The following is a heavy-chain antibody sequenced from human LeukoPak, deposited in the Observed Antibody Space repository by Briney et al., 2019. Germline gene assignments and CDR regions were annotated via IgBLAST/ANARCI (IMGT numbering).Heavy chain of an antibody. V-gene: IGHV1-2*02. CDR1: GYTLTGYY. CDR2: INPNSGGA. Sequence: ASVKVSCKASGYTLTGYYMHWVRQAPGQGLEWMGWINPNSGGANYAQKFQGRVTMTRDTSISTAYMELSRLRSDDTAVYYCARGRYCSSTSCYFVGYYYYYMDVWGKGTTVTVSS. CDR3: ARGRYCSSTSCYFVGYYYYYMDV. J-gene: IGHJ6*03. D-gene: IGHD2-2*01.